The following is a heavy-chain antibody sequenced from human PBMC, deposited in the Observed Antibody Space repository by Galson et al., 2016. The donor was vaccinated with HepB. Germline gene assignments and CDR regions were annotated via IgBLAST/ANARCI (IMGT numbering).Heavy chain of an antibody. Sequence: SLRLSCAASGFTFSGSAMHWVRQASGKGLEWVGRIRSKANSYATAYAASVKGRLTISRYDSKNTAYLQMNSLKTGDTDVYYCTRQACNGGSRYGWFDPWGQGTLVTVSS. CDR2: IRSKANSYAT. V-gene: IGHV3-73*01. D-gene: IGHD2-15*01. J-gene: IGHJ5*02. CDR3: TRQACNGGSRYGWFDP. CDR1: GFTFSGSA.